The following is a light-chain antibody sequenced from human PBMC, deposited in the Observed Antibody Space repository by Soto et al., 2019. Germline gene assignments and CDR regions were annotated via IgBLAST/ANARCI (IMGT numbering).Light chain of an antibody. V-gene: IGKV1-39*01. CDR2: SAS. CDR1: QTINTF. Sequence: DIQMTQSPSSLSASVGHSVTITCRASQTINTFLHWYQQKPGHAPNLLIYSASTLQPGVPSRFSGSGSGTDFTLTISSLQPDDFATYFYQQAFSFPHTFGPGTKVDLK. J-gene: IGKJ3*01. CDR3: QQAFSFPHT.